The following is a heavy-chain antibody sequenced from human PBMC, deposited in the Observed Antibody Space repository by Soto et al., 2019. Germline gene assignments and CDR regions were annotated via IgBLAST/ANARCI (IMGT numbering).Heavy chain of an antibody. CDR2: ISYDGSNK. J-gene: IGHJ4*02. CDR1: GFTFSSYA. CDR3: ARDQYGIAARPAAFDY. Sequence: SLRLSCAASGFTFSSYAMHWVRQAPGKGLEWVAVISYDGSNKYYADSVKGRFTISRDNSKNTLYLQMNSLRAEDTAVYYCARDQYGIAARPAAFDYWGQGTLVTVSS. D-gene: IGHD6-6*01. V-gene: IGHV3-30-3*01.